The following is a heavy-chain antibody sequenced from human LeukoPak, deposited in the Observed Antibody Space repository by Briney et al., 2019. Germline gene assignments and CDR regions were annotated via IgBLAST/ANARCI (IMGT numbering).Heavy chain of an antibody. CDR3: AKESRIAVAGDY. Sequence: GGCRRLSFAASGLTFSSYGMHWFRQAPGKGRGWVAFIRYDGSIKYYADSVKGRFTISRDNSKNTLYLQMNSLRAEDTAVYYCAKESRIAVAGDYWGPGILVTVSS. V-gene: IGHV3-30*02. CDR1: GLTFSSYG. J-gene: IGHJ4*02. CDR2: IRYDGSIK. D-gene: IGHD6-19*01.